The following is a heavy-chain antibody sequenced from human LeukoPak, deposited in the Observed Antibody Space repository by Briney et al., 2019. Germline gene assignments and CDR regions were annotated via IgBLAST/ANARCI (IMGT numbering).Heavy chain of an antibody. V-gene: IGHV1-69*05. CDR2: IIPIFGTA. Sequence: EASVKVSCKASGGTFSSYAISWVRQAPGQGLEWMGGIIPIFGTANYAQKFQGRVTITTDESTSTAYMELSSLRSEDTAVYYCARGFGSSGYQGFDLWGRGTLVTVPS. CDR3: ARGFGSSGYQGFDL. J-gene: IGHJ2*01. CDR1: GGTFSSYA. D-gene: IGHD3-22*01.